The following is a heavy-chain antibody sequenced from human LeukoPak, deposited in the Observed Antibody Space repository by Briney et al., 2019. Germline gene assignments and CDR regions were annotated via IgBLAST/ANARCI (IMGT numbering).Heavy chain of an antibody. Sequence: GGSLRLSCAASGFTFSSYWMHWVRQAPGKGLVWVSRINSDGSSTSYADSVKGRFTISRDNAKNTLYLQMNSLRAEDTAVYYCARDHGCSSGWYTEDFQHWGQGTLVTVSS. D-gene: IGHD6-19*01. V-gene: IGHV3-74*01. CDR1: GFTFSSYW. CDR2: INSDGSST. J-gene: IGHJ1*01. CDR3: ARDHGCSSGWYTEDFQH.